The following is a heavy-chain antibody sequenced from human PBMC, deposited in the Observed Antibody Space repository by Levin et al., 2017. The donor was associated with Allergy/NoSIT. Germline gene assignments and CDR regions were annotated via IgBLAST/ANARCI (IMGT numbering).Heavy chain of an antibody. CDR1: GFTFSSYA. CDR2: ISGSGGST. Sequence: GGSLRLSCAASGFTFSSYAMSWVRQAPGKGLEWVSAISGSGGSTYYADSVKGRFTISRDNSKNTLYLRMNSLRAEDTAVYYCPHYPLRGTGGMDVWGQGTTVTVSS. V-gene: IGHV3-23*01. D-gene: IGHD1-1*01. CDR3: PHYPLRGTGGMDV. J-gene: IGHJ6*02.